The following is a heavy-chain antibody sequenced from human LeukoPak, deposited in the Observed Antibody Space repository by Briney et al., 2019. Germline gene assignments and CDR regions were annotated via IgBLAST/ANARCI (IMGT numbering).Heavy chain of an antibody. Sequence: ASVKVSSVASGYIFSSYAFSCVPEAPGQGLEWMGWISAYNGDTNYALKLQGSVTMTTDTSTSTAYMELRSLRSDDTAVYYCARDRAVAGLISDYWGQGTLVNVSS. CDR2: ISAYNGDT. J-gene: IGHJ4*02. D-gene: IGHD6-19*01. CDR3: ARDRAVAGLISDY. V-gene: IGHV1-18*01. CDR1: GYIFSSYA.